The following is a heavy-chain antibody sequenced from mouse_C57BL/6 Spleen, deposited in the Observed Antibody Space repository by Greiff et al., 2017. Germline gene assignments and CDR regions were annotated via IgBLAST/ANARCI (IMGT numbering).Heavy chain of an antibody. CDR3: ARWGYDWYFDV. Sequence: EVQRVESGGGLVKPGGSLKLSCAASGFTFSSYTMSWVRQTPEKRLEWVATISGGGGNTYYPDSVKGRFTISRDNAKNTLDLQMSSLRSEDTALYYCARWGYDWYFDVWGTGTTVTVSS. D-gene: IGHD2-2*01. J-gene: IGHJ1*03. CDR2: ISGGGGNT. V-gene: IGHV5-9*01. CDR1: GFTFSSYT.